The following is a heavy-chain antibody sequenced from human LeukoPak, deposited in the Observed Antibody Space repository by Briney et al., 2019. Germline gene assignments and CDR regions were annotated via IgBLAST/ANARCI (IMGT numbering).Heavy chain of an antibody. CDR1: GGSISSYS. CDR2: IYDSGYT. CDR3: ARAGYSYGIDAFDI. Sequence: SETLSLTCTVSGGSISSYSWSWIRQPPGKGLEWVGYIYDSGYTKYNPSLKSRGAISRDTSDYQFSLKLTSVTAADTAVYYCARAGYSYGIDAFDIWGQGAMVTVSS. D-gene: IGHD5-18*01. J-gene: IGHJ3*02. V-gene: IGHV4-59*13.